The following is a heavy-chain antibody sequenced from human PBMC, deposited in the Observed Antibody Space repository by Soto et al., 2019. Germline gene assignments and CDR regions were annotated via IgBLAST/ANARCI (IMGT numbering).Heavy chain of an antibody. J-gene: IGHJ4*02. V-gene: IGHV3-66*01. D-gene: IGHD2-2*01. CDR1: GFTFSTNY. CDR2: IYSGGNT. CDR3: GRGSSDSDGILRVDY. Sequence: EVQLVESGGGLVQPGGSLRLSCAASGFTFSTNYMSWVRQAPGKGLEWVSVIYSGGNTYYADSVKGRFSMSRDKSKNTLFLQMNGLRAEDTAVYYCGRGSSDSDGILRVDYWGQGTLVTVSS.